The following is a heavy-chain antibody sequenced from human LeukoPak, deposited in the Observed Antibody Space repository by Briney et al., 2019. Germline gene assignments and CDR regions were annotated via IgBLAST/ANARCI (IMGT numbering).Heavy chain of an antibody. D-gene: IGHD1-26*01. Sequence: GRSLRLSCAVSGFTFSSYGMHWVRQAPGKGLEWVAVVSMVGSNKYYADSVKGRFTISRDKSKNTLYLQMNSLRAEDTAVYYCAKDLLGGDSGSYYEVGELGMDVWGQGTTVTVCS. CDR2: VSMVGSNK. J-gene: IGHJ6*02. V-gene: IGHV3-30*18. CDR3: AKDLLGGDSGSYYEVGELGMDV. CDR1: GFTFSSYG.